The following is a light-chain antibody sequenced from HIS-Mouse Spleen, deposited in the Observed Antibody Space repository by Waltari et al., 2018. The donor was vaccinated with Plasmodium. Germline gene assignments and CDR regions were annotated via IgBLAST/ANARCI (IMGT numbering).Light chain of an antibody. Sequence: SYELTQPPSVSVSPGQTARTICSGDALPKKYAYWYQQKSGQAPVLVIYEDSKRPPGIPERFSGSSSGTMATLTISGAQVEDEADYYCYSTDSSGNHRVFGGGTKLTVL. CDR3: YSTDSSGNHRV. CDR2: EDS. CDR1: ALPKKY. V-gene: IGLV3-10*01. J-gene: IGLJ3*02.